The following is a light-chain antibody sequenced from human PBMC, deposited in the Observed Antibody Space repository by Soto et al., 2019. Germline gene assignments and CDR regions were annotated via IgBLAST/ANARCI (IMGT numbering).Light chain of an antibody. CDR2: AAS. CDR1: QGSSSW. Sequence: DILMMQSPSSVSATVEDRVTITCRASQGSSSWLAWYQQKPGKAPKLLIYAASSLQSGVPSRFSGSGSGTHFTLTISSLQPEDFATYYCQQANSFPSFGPGTKVDIK. J-gene: IGKJ3*01. V-gene: IGKV1-12*02. CDR3: QQANSFPS.